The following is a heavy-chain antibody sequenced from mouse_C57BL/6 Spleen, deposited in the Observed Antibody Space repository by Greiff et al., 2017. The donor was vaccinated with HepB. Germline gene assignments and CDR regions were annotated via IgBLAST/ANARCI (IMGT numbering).Heavy chain of an antibody. CDR2: INPSNGGT. CDR1: GYTFTSYW. J-gene: IGHJ1*03. D-gene: IGHD1-1*01. CDR3: ARDKGHYYGSSPYWYFDV. V-gene: IGHV1-53*01. Sequence: VQLQHPGTELVKPGASVKLSCKASGYTFTSYWMHWVKQRPGQGLEWIGNINPSNGGTNYNEKFKSKATLTVDKSSSTAYMQLSSLTSEDSAVYYCARDKGHYYGSSPYWYFDVWGTGTTVTVSS.